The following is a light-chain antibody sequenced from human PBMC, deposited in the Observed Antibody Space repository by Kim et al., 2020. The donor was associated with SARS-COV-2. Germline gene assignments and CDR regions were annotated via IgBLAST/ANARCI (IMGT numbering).Light chain of an antibody. V-gene: IGLV3-1*01. CDR2: QDI. CDR1: KLGDKY. Sequence: VSPGKTASIPCSGDKLGDKYACWYQQKPGQSPVLVIYQDIKRPSGIPERFSGSNSGNTATLTISGTQAMDEADYYCQAWDSSTHVVFGGGTQLTVL. J-gene: IGLJ2*01. CDR3: QAWDSSTHVV.